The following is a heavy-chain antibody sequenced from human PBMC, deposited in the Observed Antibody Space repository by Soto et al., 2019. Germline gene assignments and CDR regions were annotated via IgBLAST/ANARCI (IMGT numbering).Heavy chain of an antibody. CDR3: AREDDGGDSLDV. V-gene: IGHV4-30-4*08. J-gene: IGHJ6*02. D-gene: IGHD2-21*02. CDR2: IHNSGSI. Sequence: WTWIRQSPGKGLEWIGYIHNSGSILYNPSLKSRLTISVDTSKNQFSLHLTSVTAADTAVYFCAREDDGGDSLDVWGQGTTVTVSS.